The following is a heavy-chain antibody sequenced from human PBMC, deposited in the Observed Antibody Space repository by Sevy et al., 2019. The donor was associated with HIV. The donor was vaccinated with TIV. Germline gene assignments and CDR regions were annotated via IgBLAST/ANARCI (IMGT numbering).Heavy chain of an antibody. Sequence: GRSLRLSCAASGFTFSSYAMSWVRQAPGKGLEWVSSFTGRGTNTFYADSVKGRFTISRDNSKNTLYLQMNSLRAEDTAVYYCAKDSILVAGHFDYWGQGTLVTVSS. J-gene: IGHJ4*02. CDR1: GFTFSSYA. CDR3: AKDSILVAGHFDY. V-gene: IGHV3-23*01. D-gene: IGHD6-19*01. CDR2: FTGRGTNT.